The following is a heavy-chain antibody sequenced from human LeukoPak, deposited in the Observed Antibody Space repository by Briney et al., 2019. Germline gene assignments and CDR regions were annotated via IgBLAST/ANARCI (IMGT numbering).Heavy chain of an antibody. CDR1: GFTFSSYG. J-gene: IGHJ4*02. V-gene: IGHV3-30*18. D-gene: IGHD1-1*01. CDR3: AKESYSVQFNTWFDY. Sequence: GRSLRLSCAASGFTFSSYGMHWVRQAPGKGLEWVAVISYDGSNKYYADSVKGRFTMSRDNSKNTLYLQMNSLRAEDTAVYYCAKESYSVQFNTWFDYWGQGTLVTVSS. CDR2: ISYDGSNK.